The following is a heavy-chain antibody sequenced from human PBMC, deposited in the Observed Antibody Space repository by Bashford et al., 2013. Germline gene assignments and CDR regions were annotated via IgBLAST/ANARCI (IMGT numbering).Heavy chain of an antibody. CDR2: IYYSGST. CDR3: AHTYMEYSSSSDYYYYGMDV. J-gene: IGHJ6*02. V-gene: IGHV4-39*06. CDR1: VAPSAVVVTT. D-gene: IGHD6-6*01. Sequence: TLSLTCDCLLVAPSAVVVTTGLDRQPPRKGLEWIGSIYYSGSTYYSPSLKSRLTITKDTSKNQVVLTMTNMDPVDTATYYCAHTYMEYSSSSDYYYYGMDVWGQGTTVTVSS.